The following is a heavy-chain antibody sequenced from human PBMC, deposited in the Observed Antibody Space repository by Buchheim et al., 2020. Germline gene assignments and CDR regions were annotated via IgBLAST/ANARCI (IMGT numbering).Heavy chain of an antibody. CDR1: GFTFSSYG. CDR2: IWYDGSNK. CDR3: ARDAGYGDYLEYFQH. J-gene: IGHJ1*01. V-gene: IGHV3-33*01. Sequence: QVQLVESGGGVVQPGRSLRLSCAASGFTFSSYGMHWVRQAPGKGLEWVAVIWYDGSNKYYADSVKGRFTISRDNSKNTLYLKMNSLRAEDTAVYYCARDAGYGDYLEYFQHWGQGTL. D-gene: IGHD4-17*01.